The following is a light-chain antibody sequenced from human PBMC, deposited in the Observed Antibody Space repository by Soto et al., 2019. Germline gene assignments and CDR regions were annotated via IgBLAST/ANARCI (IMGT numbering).Light chain of an antibody. CDR1: NIGSKS. CDR3: QVWDSSSDHLYV. CDR2: YDS. Sequence: SYELTQPPSVSVAPGKTARITCWGNNIGSKSVHWYQQKPGQAPVLVIYYDSDRPSGIPERFSGSNSGNTATLTISRVEAGDEADYYCQVWDSSSDHLYVLGTGTQRTVL. V-gene: IGLV3-21*04. J-gene: IGLJ1*01.